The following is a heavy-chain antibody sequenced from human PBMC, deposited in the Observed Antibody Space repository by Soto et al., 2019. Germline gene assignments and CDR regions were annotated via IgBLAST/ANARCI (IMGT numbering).Heavy chain of an antibody. V-gene: IGHV3-11*01. CDR1: GFTFSDYY. J-gene: IGHJ4*02. CDR2: TSSGAITI. CDR3: AGQYSSSSVEF. Sequence: GGSLRLSCAASGFTFSDYYMNWIRQAPGKGLEWVSYTSSGAITIYYADSVKGRFTISRDNAKNSLYLQMNSLRAEDTAVYYCAGQYSSSSVEFWGQGTLVTVSS. D-gene: IGHD6-6*01.